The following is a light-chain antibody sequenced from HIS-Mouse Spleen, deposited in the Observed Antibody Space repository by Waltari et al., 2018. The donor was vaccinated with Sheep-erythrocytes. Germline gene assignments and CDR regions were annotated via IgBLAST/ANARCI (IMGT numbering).Light chain of an antibody. CDR3: QQRSNWYT. CDR2: DAS. J-gene: IGKJ2*01. Sequence: EIVLTQSPATLSLSPGERATLSCRASQSVSSDLAWYQQKPGQAPRLLIYDASNSATGIPARFSGSGSGTDFTLTISSLEPEDFAVYYCQQRSNWYTFGQGTKLEIK. V-gene: IGKV3-11*01. CDR1: QSVSSD.